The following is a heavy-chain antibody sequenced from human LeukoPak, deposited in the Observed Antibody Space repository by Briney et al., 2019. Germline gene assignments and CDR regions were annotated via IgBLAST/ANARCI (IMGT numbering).Heavy chain of an antibody. CDR1: GFTFSSYA. Sequence: PGGSLRLSCAASGFTFSSYAIHWVRQAPGEGLEWVAVISYDGSNKYYADSVKGRFTISRDNAKNSLYLQMNSLRAEDSAVYYCAKADGSGTYYTRPSDYWGQGTLVTVSS. J-gene: IGHJ4*02. CDR2: ISYDGSNK. CDR3: AKADGSGTYYTRPSDY. D-gene: IGHD3-10*01. V-gene: IGHV3-30-3*01.